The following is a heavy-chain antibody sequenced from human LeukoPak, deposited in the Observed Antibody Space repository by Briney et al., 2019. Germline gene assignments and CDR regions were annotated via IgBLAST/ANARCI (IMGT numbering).Heavy chain of an antibody. CDR2: ISGYNGNT. D-gene: IGHD2-2*01. CDR3: ARDKAPGPYYFDY. Sequence: ASVKVSCKASGYTFTNYGITWVRQAPGEGLEWMGWISGYNGNTNYAQKFQGRVAMTTDTSTRTAYMELRSLGSDGTAAYYCARDKAPGPYYFDYWGQETLVTVSS. J-gene: IGHJ4*02. CDR1: GYTFTNYG. V-gene: IGHV1-18*01.